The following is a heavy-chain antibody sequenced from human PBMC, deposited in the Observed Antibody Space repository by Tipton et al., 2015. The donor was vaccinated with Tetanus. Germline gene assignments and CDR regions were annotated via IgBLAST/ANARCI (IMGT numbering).Heavy chain of an antibody. CDR1: GGSVRSGDYS. J-gene: IGHJ3*01. V-gene: IGHV4-61*08. D-gene: IGHD2-8*01. CDR3: ARRSYCTSTRCFDAFDL. CDR2: IFASGST. Sequence: TLSLTCTVSGGSVRSGDYSWNWIRQPPGKGLEWISYIFASGSTNYNPALRSRVTISMDTSKNQISLNLTSVTAADTAVYFCARRSYCTSTRCFDAFDLWGPGTRVTVSS.